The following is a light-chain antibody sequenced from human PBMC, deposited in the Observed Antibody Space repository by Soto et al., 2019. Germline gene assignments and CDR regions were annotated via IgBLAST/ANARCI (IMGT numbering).Light chain of an antibody. CDR2: DAS. CDR3: QQVNVYPST. Sequence: DIKMNQSPSTLSAYVGDRLTITCRASHSISTWLAWYRQKPGKAPNLLIYDASTLHSGVPSRFSGGGSGTDFTLTISSLQPEDFATYYCQQVNVYPSTFGGGTKVDI. CDR1: HSISTW. J-gene: IGKJ4*01. V-gene: IGKV1-5*01.